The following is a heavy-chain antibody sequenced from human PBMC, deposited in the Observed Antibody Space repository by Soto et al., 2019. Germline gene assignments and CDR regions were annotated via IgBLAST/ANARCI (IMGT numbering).Heavy chain of an antibody. CDR1: GFTFSSYA. CDR3: AKDAGSTEYFFAS. J-gene: IGHJ4*02. CDR2: VSGSAGST. V-gene: IGHV3-23*01. Sequence: EVQLLESGGGLVQPGGSLRLSCAASGFTFSSYAMSWVRQAPGKGLEWVSVVSGSAGSTYYADSVKGRFTISRDNSKSTLSLQMNSLRPEDTGVYYCAKDAGSTEYFFASWGQGTLVSVSS.